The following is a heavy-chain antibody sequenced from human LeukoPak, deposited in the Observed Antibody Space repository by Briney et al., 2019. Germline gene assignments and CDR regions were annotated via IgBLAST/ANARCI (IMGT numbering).Heavy chain of an antibody. CDR3: AGDPGLMGRGSRGGYDGNYYYMDV. J-gene: IGHJ6*03. CDR1: GGSISSGSYC. CDR2: IYSSGST. D-gene: IGHD3-10*01. Sequence: SETLSLTCTVSGGSISSGSYCWSWLRQPAGKGLEWIGHIYSSGSTNYNPSLKRRVTISVDTSKNQFSLKLGSVTAADTGVYYCAGDPGLMGRGSRGGYDGNYYYMDVGGKGTTVTISS. V-gene: IGHV4-61*09.